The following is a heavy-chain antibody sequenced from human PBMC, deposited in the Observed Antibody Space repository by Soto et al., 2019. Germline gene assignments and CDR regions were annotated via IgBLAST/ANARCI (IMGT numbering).Heavy chain of an antibody. Sequence: EVQLVESGGGLVKPGGSLRLSCAASGFTFSNAWMSWVHQAPGKGLEWVGRIKSKTDGGTTDYAAPVKGRFTISRDDSKNTLYLQMNSLKTEDTAVYYCTSDNYDFWSGYKTDAFDIWGQGTMVTVSS. CDR2: IKSKTDGGTT. CDR3: TSDNYDFWSGYKTDAFDI. V-gene: IGHV3-15*01. J-gene: IGHJ3*02. CDR1: GFTFSNAW. D-gene: IGHD3-3*01.